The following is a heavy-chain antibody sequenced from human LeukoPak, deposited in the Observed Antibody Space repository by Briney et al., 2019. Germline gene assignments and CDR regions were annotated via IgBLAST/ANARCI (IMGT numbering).Heavy chain of an antibody. J-gene: IGHJ4*02. CDR3: ARVLSYFGSGGYPAY. CDR2: VSPDGRRT. Sequence: GGSLRLSCAASGFTFTSYWMHWVRQVPGKGLVWIAHVSPDGRRTDYADSVKGRFTVSRDNTNHILYLQMNSLTADDTAVYYCARVLSYFGSGGYPAYWGQGTLVTVSS. V-gene: IGHV3-74*01. CDR1: GFTFTSYW. D-gene: IGHD3-10*01.